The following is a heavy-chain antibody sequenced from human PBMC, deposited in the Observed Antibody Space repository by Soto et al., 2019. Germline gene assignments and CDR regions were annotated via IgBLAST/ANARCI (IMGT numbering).Heavy chain of an antibody. CDR3: ARDARLGDHYYYGLDV. Sequence: ASVKFSCKASGYSFTTHAMHWVRQDPGQGLEWMAWMNTANGDTRLSQKFQGRLTINRDTSATTAYMELSSLRFEDTAVYHCARDARLGDHYYYGLDVWGQGTTVTVSS. CDR1: GYSFTTHA. D-gene: IGHD3-10*01. CDR2: MNTANGDT. J-gene: IGHJ6*02. V-gene: IGHV1-3*04.